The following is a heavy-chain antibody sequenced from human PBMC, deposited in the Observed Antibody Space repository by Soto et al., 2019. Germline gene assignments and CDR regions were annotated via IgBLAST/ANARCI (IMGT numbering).Heavy chain of an antibody. CDR3: AGFGVGDRDDK. CDR2: ISHSETT. Sequence: TLSLTCSVSGSYITSGDYHWTWIRQAPGKGLEWIGYISHSETTYYSPALKNRIIISSDFSMNQFSLRLNSVTAADTAVYFCAGFGVGDRDDKWGQGTLVTVSS. D-gene: IGHD2-8*01. V-gene: IGHV4-30-4*01. J-gene: IGHJ4*02. CDR1: GSYITSGDYH.